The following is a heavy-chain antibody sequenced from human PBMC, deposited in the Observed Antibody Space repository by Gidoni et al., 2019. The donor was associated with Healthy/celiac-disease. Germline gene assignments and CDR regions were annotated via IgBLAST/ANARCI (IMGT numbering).Heavy chain of an antibody. V-gene: IGHV4-34*01. CDR1: GGSFSGYY. Sequence: QVQLQQWGAGLLKPSETLSLTCAVYGGSFSGYYWSWIRQPPGKGLEWIGEINHSGSTNYNPSLKSRVTISVDTSKNQFSLKLSSVTAADTAVYYCARGARTVAGTPIVRHTTGRRGFDYWGQGTLVTVSS. CDR2: INHSGST. D-gene: IGHD6-19*01. CDR3: ARGARTVAGTPIVRHTTGRRGFDY. J-gene: IGHJ4*02.